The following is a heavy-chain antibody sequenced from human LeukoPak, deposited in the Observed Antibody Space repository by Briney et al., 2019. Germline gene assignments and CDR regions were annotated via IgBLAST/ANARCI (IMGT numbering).Heavy chain of an antibody. V-gene: IGHV1-8*02. CDR3: AKNYYDRGGFDY. Sequence: ASVKVSCKASGYTFTSYDINWVRQATGQGLEWMGWMNPNSGNTGYAQKFQGRVTMTRNTSISTAYMELSSLRSEDTAVYYCAKNYYDRGGFDYWGQGTLVTVSS. D-gene: IGHD3-22*01. CDR1: GYTFTSYD. CDR2: MNPNSGNT. J-gene: IGHJ4*02.